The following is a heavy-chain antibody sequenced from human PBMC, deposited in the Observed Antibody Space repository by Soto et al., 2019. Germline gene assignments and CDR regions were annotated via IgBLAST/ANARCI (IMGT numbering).Heavy chain of an antibody. CDR1: GGSISTYY. CDR3: ARRRVGWLPLVGYYMDV. V-gene: IGHV4-59*12. J-gene: IGHJ6*03. CDR2: IYYSGST. D-gene: IGHD5-12*01. Sequence: SETLSLTCTVSGGSISTYYWSWIRQPPGKGLEWIGYIYYSGSTNYNPSLKGRVTISVDTSKNQFSLKLSSVTAADTAVYYCARRRVGWLPLVGYYMDVWGKGTTVTVSS.